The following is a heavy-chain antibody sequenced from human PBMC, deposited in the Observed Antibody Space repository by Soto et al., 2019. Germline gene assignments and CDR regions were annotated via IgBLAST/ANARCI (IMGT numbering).Heavy chain of an antibody. CDR2: ISYDGSNK. D-gene: IGHD5-12*01. J-gene: IGHJ3*02. CDR3: AKDRKWLRADAFDI. Sequence: GWSLRLSCAASGFTFSSYGMHWVRQAPGKGLDWVAVISYDGSNKYYADSVKGRFTISRDNSKNTLYLQMNSLRAEDTAVYYCAKDRKWLRADAFDIWGQGTMVTVSS. V-gene: IGHV3-30*18. CDR1: GFTFSSYG.